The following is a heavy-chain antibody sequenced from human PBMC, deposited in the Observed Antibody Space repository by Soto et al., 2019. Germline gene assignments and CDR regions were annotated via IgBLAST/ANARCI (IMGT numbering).Heavy chain of an antibody. J-gene: IGHJ4*02. CDR2: ISWNSNII. CDR1: GFTFGDYA. D-gene: IGHD2-15*01. V-gene: IGHV3-9*01. Sequence: EVQLVESGGGLVQPGRSLRLSCAASGFTFGDYAMHWVRRAPGKGLEWVSSISWNSNIIVYADSVKGRFTISRDNAKNSLYLQMTRLRAEDTALYYCAKAGPVGCCRGGRCYFDSWGQGTLVTVSS. CDR3: AKAGPVGCCRGGRCYFDS.